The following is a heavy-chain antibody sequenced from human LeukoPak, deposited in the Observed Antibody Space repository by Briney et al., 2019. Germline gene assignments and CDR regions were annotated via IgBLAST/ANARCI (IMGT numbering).Heavy chain of an antibody. CDR1: GGSISTSNYY. CDR2: IFYSGST. Sequence: SETLSLTCTVSGGSISTSNYYWGWIRQPPGKGLEWIGNIFYSGSTYYSPSLKSRVTISLDTSRNQYSLKLNSVTAADTAVYYCAATNYYGSGSTRLPTSPGFDYWGQGTLVTVSS. D-gene: IGHD3-10*01. V-gene: IGHV4-39*07. J-gene: IGHJ4*02. CDR3: AATNYYGSGSTRLPTSPGFDY.